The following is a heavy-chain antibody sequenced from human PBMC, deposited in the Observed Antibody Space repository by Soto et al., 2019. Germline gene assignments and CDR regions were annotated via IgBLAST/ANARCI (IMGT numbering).Heavy chain of an antibody. CDR1: RGTFSSYA. V-gene: IGHV1-69*13. CDR3: ARDPLFEYSSSSGFGYYGMDV. D-gene: IGHD6-6*01. CDR2: IIPIFGTA. Sequence: SVKVSSKAPRGTFSSYAISWLRQAPRKGLEWMGGIIPIFGTANYAQKFQGRVTITADESTSTAYMELSSLRSEDTAVYYCARDPLFEYSSSSGFGYYGMDVWGQGTTVTVSS. J-gene: IGHJ6*02.